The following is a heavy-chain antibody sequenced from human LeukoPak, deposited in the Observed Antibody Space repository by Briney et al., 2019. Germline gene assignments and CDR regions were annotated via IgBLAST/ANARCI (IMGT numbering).Heavy chain of an antibody. CDR2: IHYTGAT. CDR3: ARGNILTGYCFDF. D-gene: IGHD3-9*01. CDR1: GGSITGYY. J-gene: IGHJ4*02. V-gene: IGHV4-34*01. Sequence: SETLSLTCAVYGGSITGYYWSWIRQTPGRGLEGVGEIHYTGATSYNASLKSRATISTDTSKNQFSLRLSSVTAADTAVYYCARGNILTGYCFDFWGQGALVTVSS.